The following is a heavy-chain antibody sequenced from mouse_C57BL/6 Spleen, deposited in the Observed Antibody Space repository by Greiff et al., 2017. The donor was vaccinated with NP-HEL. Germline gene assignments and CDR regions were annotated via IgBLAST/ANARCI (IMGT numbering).Heavy chain of an antibody. D-gene: IGHD2-2*01. J-gene: IGHJ2*01. V-gene: IGHV1-19*01. CDR1: GYTFTDYY. Sequence: EVNLVESGPVLVKPGASVKMSCKASGYTFTDYYMNWVKQSHGKSLEWIGVINPYNGGTSYNQKFKGKATLTVDKSSSTAYMELNSLTSEDSAVYYCARSTMVTPFDYWGQGTTLTVSS. CDR3: ARSTMVTPFDY. CDR2: INPYNGGT.